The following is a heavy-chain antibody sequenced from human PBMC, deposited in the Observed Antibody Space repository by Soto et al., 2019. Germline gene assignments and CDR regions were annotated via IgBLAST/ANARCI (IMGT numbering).Heavy chain of an antibody. CDR1: GFTLSSYW. V-gene: IGHV3-74*01. D-gene: IGHD6-19*01. CDR2: ISSDGTDV. Sequence: EVQLVESGGGLVQPGGSLRLSCAASGFTLSSYWMHWVRQAQGRELMWVSRISSDGTDVLHADSVKGRFTISRDNARNTVYLQMNSLRAEDTAVYFCARYHTVPGPSTLDSWGQGTLVAVSS. J-gene: IGHJ4*02. CDR3: ARYHTVPGPSTLDS.